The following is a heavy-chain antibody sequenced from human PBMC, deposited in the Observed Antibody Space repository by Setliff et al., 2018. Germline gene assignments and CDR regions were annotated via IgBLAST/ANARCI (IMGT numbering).Heavy chain of an antibody. Sequence: PSETLSLTCTVSGGSLSGDNYFWSWIRHLPGKGLQWLGHIYCTGKTYYNPSLKSRREMSVDTSKREFALRLSSVTAADTAVYYCARTSTYVLGSGSYWDRWFDPWSQGTQVTVSS. CDR1: GGSLSGDNYF. V-gene: IGHV4-30-4*02. CDR2: IYCTGKT. D-gene: IGHD3-10*01. CDR3: ARTSTYVLGSGSYWDRWFDP. J-gene: IGHJ5*02.